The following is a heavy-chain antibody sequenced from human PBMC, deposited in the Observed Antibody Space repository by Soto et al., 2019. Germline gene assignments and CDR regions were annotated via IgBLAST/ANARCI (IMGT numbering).Heavy chain of an antibody. V-gene: IGHV3-23*01. D-gene: IGHD4-17*01. Sequence: GGSLRLSCAASGFTFSSYAMSWVRQAPGKGLEWVSAISGSGGSTYYADSVKGRFTISRDNSKNTLYLQMNSLRAEDTAVYYCAKERIGDYVSSTYFQHWGQGTLVTVSS. CDR2: ISGSGGST. J-gene: IGHJ1*01. CDR3: AKERIGDYVSSTYFQH. CDR1: GFTFSSYA.